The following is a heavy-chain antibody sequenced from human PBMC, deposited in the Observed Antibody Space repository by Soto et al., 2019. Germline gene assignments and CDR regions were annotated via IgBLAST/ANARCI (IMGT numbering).Heavy chain of an antibody. J-gene: IGHJ4*02. V-gene: IGHV4-4*02. D-gene: IGHD1-26*01. CDR2: IYHSGST. Sequence: PSETLSLTCTVSGGSIRSSNWWSWVRQPPGKGLEWIGEIYHSGSTNYNPSLKSRVTISVDKSKNQFSLKLSSVTAADTAVYYCARAELAARPFDYWGQGTLVTVSS. CDR1: GGSIRSSNW. CDR3: ARAELAARPFDY.